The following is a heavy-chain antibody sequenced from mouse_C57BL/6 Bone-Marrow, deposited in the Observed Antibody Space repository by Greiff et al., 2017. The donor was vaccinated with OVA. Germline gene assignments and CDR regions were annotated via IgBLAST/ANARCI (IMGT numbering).Heavy chain of an antibody. Sequence: QVQLQQSGAELVKPGASVKISCKASGYAFSSYWMNWVKQRPGKGLEWIGQIYPGDGDTNYNGKFKGKATLTADKSSSTAYMQLSSLTSEDSAVYFCARRGVVTTTDEYYFDYWGQGTTLTVSS. V-gene: IGHV1-80*01. D-gene: IGHD2-2*01. CDR3: ARRGVVTTTDEYYFDY. CDR1: GYAFSSYW. CDR2: IYPGDGDT. J-gene: IGHJ2*01.